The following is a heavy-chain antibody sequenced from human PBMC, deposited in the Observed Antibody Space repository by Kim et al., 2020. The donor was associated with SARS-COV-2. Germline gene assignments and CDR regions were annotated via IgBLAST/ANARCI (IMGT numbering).Heavy chain of an antibody. V-gene: IGHV3-33*01. CDR2: IWYDGNHQ. CDR3: ARPDYGDILTGRFEY. CDR1: GFTFNNYG. Sequence: GGSLRLSCVGSGFTFNNYGMHWIRQAPGKGLEWVAVIWYDGNHQYYADSVKGRFTISRDNSKNTLYLHMSSLRGEDTAIYYCARPDYGDILTGRFEYWGQGTLVTVSS. J-gene: IGHJ4*02. D-gene: IGHD3-9*01.